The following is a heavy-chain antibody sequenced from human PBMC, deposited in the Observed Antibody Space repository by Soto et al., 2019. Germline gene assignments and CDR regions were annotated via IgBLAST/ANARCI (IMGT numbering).Heavy chain of an antibody. D-gene: IGHD3-10*01. CDR3: ASYQGSGSLYPAYYYYGMDV. J-gene: IGHJ6*02. Sequence: SVKVSCKASGGTFSSYAISWVRQAPGQGLEWMGGIIPIFGTANYAQKFQGRVTITADESTSTAYMELSSLRSEDTAVYYCASYQGSGSLYPAYYYYGMDVWGQGTTVTSP. V-gene: IGHV1-69*13. CDR1: GGTFSSYA. CDR2: IIPIFGTA.